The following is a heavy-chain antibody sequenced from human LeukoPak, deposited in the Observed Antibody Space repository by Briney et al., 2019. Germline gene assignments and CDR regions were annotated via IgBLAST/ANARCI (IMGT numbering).Heavy chain of an antibody. CDR3: AKEMALTKPFDY. D-gene: IGHD5-24*01. CDR1: GFTFSSYA. CDR2: ISDNGAGA. J-gene: IGHJ4*02. V-gene: IGHV3-23*01. Sequence: GGSLRLSCAASGFTFSSYAISWVRQAPGKGLEWVSAISDNGAGAYYADSVKGRFTISRDNSKNTLYLQMNSLRAEGTAVYYCAKEMALTKPFDYWGQGALVTVSS.